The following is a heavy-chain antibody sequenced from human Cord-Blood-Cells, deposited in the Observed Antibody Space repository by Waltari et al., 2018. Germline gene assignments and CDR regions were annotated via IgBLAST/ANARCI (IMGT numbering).Heavy chain of an antibody. D-gene: IGHD2-2*01. V-gene: IGHV4-34*01. CDR1: GGSFSGYY. CDR2: INHSGST. CDR3: ARGYCSSTSCYYPYYGMDV. Sequence: QVQLQQWGAGLLKPSETLSLTCAVYGGSFSGYYWSWIRQPPGKGLEWIGEINHSGSTNYNPSLKSRVTISVDTSKNQFSLKLSSVTAADTAVYYCARGYCSSTSCYYPYYGMDVWGQGTTVTVSS. J-gene: IGHJ6*02.